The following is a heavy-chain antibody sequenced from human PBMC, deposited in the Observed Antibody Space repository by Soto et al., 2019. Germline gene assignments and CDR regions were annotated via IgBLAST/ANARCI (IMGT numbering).Heavy chain of an antibody. CDR2: INHSGST. V-gene: IGHV4-34*01. Sequence: QVQLQQWGAGLLKPSETLSLTCAVYDGSCNNYYWSWIRQPPGKGLEWIGEINHSGSTNYNASLKSRVTISEDTSKKQFSLELRFVTVADTAVYYCARGGLIRGVLYYWGQGTLVTVSS. CDR3: ARGGLIRGVLYY. D-gene: IGHD3-10*01. J-gene: IGHJ4*02. CDR1: DGSCNNYY.